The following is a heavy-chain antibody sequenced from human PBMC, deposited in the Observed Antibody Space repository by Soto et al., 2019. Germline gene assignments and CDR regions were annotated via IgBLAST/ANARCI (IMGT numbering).Heavy chain of an antibody. CDR3: AKAVRDVHRRLVYYYYGMDV. V-gene: IGHV3-23*01. CDR1: GFTFSSYA. J-gene: IGHJ6*02. Sequence: PGGSLRLSCAVSGFTFSSYAMSWVRQAPRKGLEWVSAISGSGGSTYYADSVKGRFTISRDNSKNTLYLQMNSLRAEDTAVYYCAKAVRDVHRRLVYYYYGMDVWGQGTTVTVSS. D-gene: IGHD6-19*01. CDR2: ISGSGGST.